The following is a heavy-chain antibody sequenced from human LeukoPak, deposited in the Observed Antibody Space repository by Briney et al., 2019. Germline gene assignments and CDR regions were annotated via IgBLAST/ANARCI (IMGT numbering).Heavy chain of an antibody. J-gene: IGHJ4*02. D-gene: IGHD5-24*01. CDR3: ARARFGYNRGPFDY. V-gene: IGHV3-30-3*01. CDR2: ISYDGSNK. CDR1: GFTFSSYA. Sequence: GGSLRLSCAASGFTFSSYAMHWVRQAPGRGREWVAFISYDGSNKHYADSVQGRFTISGDNSKNTLYLQMNSLRPEDTAVYYCARARFGYNRGPFDYWGQGILVTVSS.